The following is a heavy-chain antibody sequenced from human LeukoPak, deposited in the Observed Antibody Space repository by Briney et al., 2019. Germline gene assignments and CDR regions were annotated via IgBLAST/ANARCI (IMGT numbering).Heavy chain of an antibody. D-gene: IGHD6-19*01. CDR3: ARDSWGAVAGTLDY. CDR1: GGTFSSYA. V-gene: IGHV1-69*05. Sequence: SVKVSCKASGGTFSSYAISWVRQAPRQGLEWMGGIIPIFGTANYAQKFQGRVTITTDESTSTAYMELSSLRSEDTAVYYCARDSWGAVAGTLDYWGQGTLVTVSS. J-gene: IGHJ4*02. CDR2: IIPIFGTA.